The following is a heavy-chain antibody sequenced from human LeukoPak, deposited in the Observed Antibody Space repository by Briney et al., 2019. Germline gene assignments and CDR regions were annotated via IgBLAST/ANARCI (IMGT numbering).Heavy chain of an antibody. J-gene: IGHJ6*03. CDR1: GFTFDDYT. CDR2: ISWDGGST. CDR3: AKEGSRYCSGGSCPTSYYMDV. V-gene: IGHV3-43*01. D-gene: IGHD2-15*01. Sequence: PGGSLRLSCAASGFTFDDYTMHWVRQAPGKGLEWVSPISWDGGSTYYADSVKGRFTISRDNSKNTLYLQMNSLRAEDTAVYYCAKEGSRYCSGGSCPTSYYMDVWGKGTTVTVSS.